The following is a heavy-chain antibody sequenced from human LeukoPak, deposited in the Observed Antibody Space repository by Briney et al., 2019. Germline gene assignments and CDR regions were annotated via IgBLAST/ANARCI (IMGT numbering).Heavy chain of an antibody. D-gene: IGHD1-26*01. CDR1: GFTFSSYG. Sequence: PGGSLRLSCAASGFTFSSYGMHWVRQALGKGLEWVAVISYDGSNKYYADSVKGRFTISRDNSKNTLYLQMNSLRAEDTAVYYCAKDLSGGYNSRGGDFDYWGQGTLVSVSS. CDR2: ISYDGSNK. J-gene: IGHJ4*02. CDR3: AKDLSGGYNSRGGDFDY. V-gene: IGHV3-30*18.